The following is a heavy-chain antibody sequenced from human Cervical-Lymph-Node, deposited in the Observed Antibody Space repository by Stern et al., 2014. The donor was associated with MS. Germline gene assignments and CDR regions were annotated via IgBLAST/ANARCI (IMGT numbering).Heavy chain of an antibody. J-gene: IGHJ6*02. V-gene: IGHV1-46*02. D-gene: IGHD2-15*01. CDR2: INPSGAT. CDR1: EYTHNNYL. Sequence: QVQLVQSGSEVKKPGASVKVSCKASEYTHNNYLIHWVRQAPGQRPHLMGVINPSGATNYAQKVQDRVTMTTDASTSTFYMELSRLRSEDTAVYYCAVRYCSGGRCYSVPDVWGQGTTVIVSS. CDR3: AVRYCSGGRCYSVPDV.